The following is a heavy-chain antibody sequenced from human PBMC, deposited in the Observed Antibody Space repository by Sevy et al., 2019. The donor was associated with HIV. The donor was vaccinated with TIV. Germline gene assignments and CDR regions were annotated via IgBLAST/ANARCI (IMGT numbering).Heavy chain of an antibody. Sequence: GAVKVSCKASGYTFTSYGISWVRQAPGQGLEGRGWISAYNRNTNYAQKLQGRVTMNTDRSTSTAYMELRRLRSDDTAVYYCASNRGSAVASPRMYYYYYYGMDIWGQGTTVTVSS. CDR2: ISAYNRNT. V-gene: IGHV1-18*01. CDR3: ASNRGSAVASPRMYYYYYYGMDI. J-gene: IGHJ6*02. CDR1: GYTFTSYG. D-gene: IGHD6-19*01.